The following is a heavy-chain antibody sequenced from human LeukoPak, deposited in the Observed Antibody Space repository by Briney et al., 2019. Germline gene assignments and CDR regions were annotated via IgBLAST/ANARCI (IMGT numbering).Heavy chain of an antibody. Sequence: SETLSLTCAVYGVSISSGGYSWSWIRQHPGKGLEWIGYIYYSGSTYYNPSLKSRFTISVDTSKNQFSLKLSSVTAADTAVYYCARDPFTTVVTPDAFDIWGRGTMVTVSS. D-gene: IGHD4-17*01. V-gene: IGHV4-31*11. CDR1: GVSISSGGYS. J-gene: IGHJ3*02. CDR3: ARDPFTTVVTPDAFDI. CDR2: IYYSGST.